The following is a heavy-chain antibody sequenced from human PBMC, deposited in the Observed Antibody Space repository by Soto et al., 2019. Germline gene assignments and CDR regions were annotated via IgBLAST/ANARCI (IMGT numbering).Heavy chain of an antibody. D-gene: IGHD7-27*01. CDR2: ISGSGETT. CDR3: AKDTVVTGTTKY. Sequence: EVQLLESGGGLVQPGGSLRLSCTASGFIFSTYAMSWVRQAPGKGLEWVSGISGSGETTYYADSVKGRFTISRDNSKNTLSLQLNSLRVEDTATYYCAKDTVVTGTTKYWGQGTLVLVSS. V-gene: IGHV3-23*01. CDR1: GFIFSTYA. J-gene: IGHJ4*02.